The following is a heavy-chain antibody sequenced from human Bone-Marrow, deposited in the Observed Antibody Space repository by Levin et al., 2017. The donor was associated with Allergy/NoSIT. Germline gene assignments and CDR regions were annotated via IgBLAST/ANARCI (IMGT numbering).Heavy chain of an antibody. J-gene: IGHJ4*02. CDR3: ARRGHYGDYVRY. CDR2: IYYSGST. D-gene: IGHD4-17*01. CDR1: GGSITSSTYY. Sequence: TASETLSLTCTVSGGSITSSTYYWGWVRQPPGKGLEWIGSIYYSGSTYYNPSLKSRITISVDTSKNQFSLKLSSVTATDTALYYCARRGHYGDYVRYWGQGTLVTVSS. V-gene: IGHV4-39*01.